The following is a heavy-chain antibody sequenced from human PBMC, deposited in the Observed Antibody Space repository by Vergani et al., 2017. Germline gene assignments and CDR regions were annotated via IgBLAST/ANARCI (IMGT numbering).Heavy chain of an antibody. V-gene: IGHV4-39*01. J-gene: IGHJ4*02. CDR3: ARTKSFILRYFHWAL. CDR2: IYHRGGA. Sequence: QLHLQESGPGLVKPSETLSLTCTVSGGSITSSSYYWGWIRQPPGKGLEWIGNIYHRGGAYYNPSLKGRVTISVDTSKNQFSLEVTSVTAADTAIYFCARTKSFILRYFHWALWGQGTLVTVSS. CDR1: GGSITSSSYY. D-gene: IGHD3-9*01.